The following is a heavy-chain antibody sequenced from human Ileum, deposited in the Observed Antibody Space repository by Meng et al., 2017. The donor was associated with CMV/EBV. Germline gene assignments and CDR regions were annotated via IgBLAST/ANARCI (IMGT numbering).Heavy chain of an antibody. V-gene: IGHV3-23*01. CDR3: ARRGNYIDY. Sequence: VQLLESGGDLVQPGGSLRPSCAASGFTFSTNVMNWVRQAPGKGLEWVSSITADGITTYDADSVKGRFTISRDNSKNTLYLSMNSLRAEDTAVYYCARRGNYIDYWGQGTLVTVSS. J-gene: IGHJ4*02. CDR2: ITADGITT. D-gene: IGHD1-26*01. CDR1: GFTFSTNV.